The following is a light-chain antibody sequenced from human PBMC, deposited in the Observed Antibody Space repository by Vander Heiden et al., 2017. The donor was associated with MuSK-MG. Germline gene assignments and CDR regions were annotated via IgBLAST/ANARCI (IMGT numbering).Light chain of an antibody. CDR3: ASWDDNLNGWV. CDR2: TNN. CDR1: SSNIGSNP. Sequence: QSELTQPPSVSGTPGQRVTISCSGSSSNIGSNPVNWYQQYPGRVPKLLISTNNQRPSGVPDRFSGSKSGTSASLAISGLQSEDEADYFCASWDDNLNGWVFGGGTKVTVL. J-gene: IGLJ3*02. V-gene: IGLV1-44*01.